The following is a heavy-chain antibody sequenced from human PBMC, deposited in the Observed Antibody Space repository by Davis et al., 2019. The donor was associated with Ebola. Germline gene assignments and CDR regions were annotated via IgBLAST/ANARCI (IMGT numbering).Heavy chain of an antibody. Sequence: SQTLSLTCALYAGSFSGYYWSWIRQPPGKGLEWIGEINHSGSTNYNPSLKSRVTISVDTSKNQFSLKLSFVIAADTAVYYCARGPISFSVYYYYGMDVWGQGTTVTVSS. J-gene: IGHJ6*02. CDR2: INHSGST. CDR1: AGSFSGYY. CDR3: ARGPISFSVYYYYGMDV. V-gene: IGHV4-34*01. D-gene: IGHD3-10*01.